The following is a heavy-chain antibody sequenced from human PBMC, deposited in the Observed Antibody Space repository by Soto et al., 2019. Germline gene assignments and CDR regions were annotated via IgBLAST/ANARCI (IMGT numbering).Heavy chain of an antibody. CDR2: TYYRSKWYN. Sequence: LSLTCAISGDSVSSNSAAWNWIRQSPSRGLEWLGRTYYRSKWYNDYAVSVRSRITIDPDTSKNHFSLQLNSVTPEDTAVYYCARLAPGGSGGGGDYWGQGTLVTVSS. V-gene: IGHV6-1*01. J-gene: IGHJ4*02. CDR3: ARLAPGGSGGGGDY. D-gene: IGHD6-19*01. CDR1: GDSVSSNSAA.